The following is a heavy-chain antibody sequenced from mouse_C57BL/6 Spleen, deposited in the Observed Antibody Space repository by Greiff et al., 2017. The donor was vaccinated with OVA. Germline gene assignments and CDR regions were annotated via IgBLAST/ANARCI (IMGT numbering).Heavy chain of an antibody. V-gene: IGHV1-52*01. J-gene: IGHJ1*03. CDR3: AITTVVAPYFDV. CDR2: IDPSDSET. Sequence: VQLQQSGAELVRPGSSVKLSCKASGYTFTSYWMHWVKQRPIQGLEWIGNIDPSDSETHYNQKFKDKATLTVDKSSSTAYMQLSSLTSEDSAVYYCAITTVVAPYFDVWGTGTTVTVSS. D-gene: IGHD1-1*01. CDR1: GYTFTSYW.